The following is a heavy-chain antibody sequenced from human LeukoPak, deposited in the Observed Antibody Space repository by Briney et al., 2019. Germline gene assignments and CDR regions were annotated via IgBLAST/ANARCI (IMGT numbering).Heavy chain of an antibody. D-gene: IGHD1-26*01. CDR1: GFTFSSYG. Sequence: GGSLRLSCAASGFTFSSYGMHWVRQAPGKGLEWVAVIWYDGSNKYYADSVKGRFTISRDNSKSTLYLQMNSLRAEDTAVYYCAKGPKYSGTPRYFDYWGQGTLVTVSS. CDR2: IWYDGSNK. V-gene: IGHV3-33*06. J-gene: IGHJ4*02. CDR3: AKGPKYSGTPRYFDY.